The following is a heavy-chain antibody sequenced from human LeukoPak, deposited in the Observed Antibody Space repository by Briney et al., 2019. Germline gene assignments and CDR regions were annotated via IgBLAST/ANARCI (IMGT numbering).Heavy chain of an antibody. CDR2: IYYSGST. D-gene: IGHD3-22*01. Sequence: SETLSLTCTVSGDSISSYYWSWIRQPPGKGLEWIGYIYYSGSTNYNPSLKSRVTISVDTSKNQFSLKLSSVTAADTAVYYCARSDLPYYYDSSGPPAAFDIWGQGTMVTVSS. J-gene: IGHJ3*02. V-gene: IGHV4-59*08. CDR3: ARSDLPYYYDSSGPPAAFDI. CDR1: GDSISSYY.